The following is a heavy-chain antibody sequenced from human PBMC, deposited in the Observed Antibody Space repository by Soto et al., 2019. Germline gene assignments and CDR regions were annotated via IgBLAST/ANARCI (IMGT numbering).Heavy chain of an antibody. CDR2: ISGYNGDI. CDR3: ASVGIVGAREIAS. V-gene: IGHV1-18*04. D-gene: IGHD1-26*01. CDR1: GYTFNRHG. J-gene: IGHJ5*02. Sequence: QVHLGQSGGEVKKPGASVKVSCKASGYTFNRHGITSVRQAPGRGHEWMGWISGYNGDINYEQKFKGRVTLSLDSLTSDVYLELKSLRFGGTAVYSCASVGIVGAREIASWGQGTLVTVSS.